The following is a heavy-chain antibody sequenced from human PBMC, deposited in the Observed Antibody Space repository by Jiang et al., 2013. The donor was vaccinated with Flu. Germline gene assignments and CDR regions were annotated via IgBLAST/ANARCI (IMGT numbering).Heavy chain of an antibody. Sequence: TFSGFSLSTSGVGVGWIRQPPGKALEWLALIYWSDGKRYSPSLNSRLTITKDTSKNQVVLTMTNMDPVDTATYYCAHSYDTSGYYRALLDYWGQGTLVTVSS. V-gene: IGHV2-5*01. CDR2: IYWSDGK. CDR1: GFSLSTSGVG. D-gene: IGHD3-22*01. J-gene: IGHJ4*02. CDR3: AHSYDTSGYYRALLDY.